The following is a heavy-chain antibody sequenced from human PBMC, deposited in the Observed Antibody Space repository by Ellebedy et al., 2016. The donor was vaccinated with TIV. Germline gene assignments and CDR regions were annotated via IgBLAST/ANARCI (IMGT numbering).Heavy chain of an antibody. CDR3: AKDGNGEGWLDP. Sequence: GESLKISCGASEVSVGDYAMSWVRQAPGKGLEWVAFIWYDGSHRSHADSVKGRFTISRDNSNNTLYLQMNDLRTEDTAVYYCAKDGNGEGWLDPWGQGTLVTVSS. V-gene: IGHV3-30*02. J-gene: IGHJ5*02. CDR2: IWYDGSHR. CDR1: EVSVGDYA. D-gene: IGHD4-17*01.